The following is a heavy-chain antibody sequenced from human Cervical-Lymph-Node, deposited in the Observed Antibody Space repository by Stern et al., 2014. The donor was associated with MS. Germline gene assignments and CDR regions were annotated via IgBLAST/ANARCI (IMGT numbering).Heavy chain of an antibody. J-gene: IGHJ4*02. CDR2: INGYNGNT. CDR3: ARNGAPYQLLSEFDY. CDR1: GYTFTSRG. D-gene: IGHD2-2*01. V-gene: IGHV1-18*01. Sequence: VQLVESGAEVKNPGASVKVSCKASGYTFTSRGMHWVRQAPGQALELMGWINGYNGNTNYSQKFQGRVTMTTDTSTSTAYMELRSMRSDDTAVYYYARNGAPYQLLSEFDYWGQGTLVTVSS.